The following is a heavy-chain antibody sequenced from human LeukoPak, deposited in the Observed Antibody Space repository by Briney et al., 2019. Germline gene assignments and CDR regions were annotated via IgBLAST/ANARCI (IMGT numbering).Heavy chain of an antibody. CDR1: GGSFSGYY. J-gene: IGHJ5*02. Sequence: KASETLSLTCAVYGGSFSGYYWSWIPQPPGKGLDWIGEINHSGSTNYNPSLKSRVTISVDTSKNQFSLKLSSVTAADTAVYYCARARRGYNYRGNWFDPWGQGTLVTVSS. CDR3: ARARRGYNYRGNWFDP. V-gene: IGHV4-34*01. D-gene: IGHD5-18*01. CDR2: INHSGST.